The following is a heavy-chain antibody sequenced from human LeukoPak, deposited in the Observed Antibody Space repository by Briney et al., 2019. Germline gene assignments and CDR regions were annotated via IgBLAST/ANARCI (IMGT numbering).Heavy chain of an antibody. CDR3: AQTIPAAMNYNWFDP. J-gene: IGHJ5*02. CDR1: GYSFPSYW. V-gene: IGHV5-10-1*01. Sequence: GESLKISCKVSGYSFPSYWITWVRQMPGKGLEWMGRIAPSDSYTDYSPSFEGHVTMSAERSISTVYLQWSSLKASDTAMYYCAQTIPAAMNYNWFDPWGQGTLVTVSS. CDR2: IAPSDSYT. D-gene: IGHD2-2*01.